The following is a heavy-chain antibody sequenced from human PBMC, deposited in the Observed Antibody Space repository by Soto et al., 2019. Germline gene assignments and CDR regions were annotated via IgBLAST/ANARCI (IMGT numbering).Heavy chain of an antibody. D-gene: IGHD5-18*01. J-gene: IGHJ6*02. CDR2: ISGSGGST. V-gene: IGHV3-23*01. CDR3: ATSWIQLWLGRLPYYYGMDV. CDR1: GFTFSSYA. Sequence: PGGSLRLSCAASGFTFSSYAMSWVRQAPGKGLEWVSAISGSGGSTYYADSVKGRFTISRDNSKNTLYLQMNSLRAEDTAVYYCATSWIQLWLGRLPYYYGMDVWGQGTTVTVSS.